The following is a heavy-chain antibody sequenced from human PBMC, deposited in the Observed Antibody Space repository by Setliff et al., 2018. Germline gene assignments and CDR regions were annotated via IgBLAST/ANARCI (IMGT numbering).Heavy chain of an antibody. V-gene: IGHV4-39*06. CDR3: ARLSCSSNSCPFDF. CDR2: VYYSGTT. D-gene: IGHD2-2*01. Sequence: SETLSLTCSVSDGSMASGSYYWGWIRQPPGKGLEWIGSVYYSGTTYYNPSLKSRLTMSVDTSKNQFTLKVISVTAADTAVYYCARLSCSSNSCPFDFWVQGTLVTVSS. J-gene: IGHJ4*02. CDR1: DGSMASGSYY.